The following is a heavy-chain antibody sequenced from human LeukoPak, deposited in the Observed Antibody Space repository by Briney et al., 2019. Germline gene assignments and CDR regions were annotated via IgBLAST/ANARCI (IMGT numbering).Heavy chain of an antibody. V-gene: IGHV1-8*01. CDR3: ARDYSGSYWVDY. J-gene: IGHJ4*02. D-gene: IGHD1-26*01. Sequence: ASVKVSCKASGYTFTSYDINWVRQATGQGLEWMGWMNPNSGNTGYAQKFQGRVTMTRDTSISTAYMELSRLRSDDTAVYYCARDYSGSYWVDYWGQGTLVTVSS. CDR2: MNPNSGNT. CDR1: GYTFTSYD.